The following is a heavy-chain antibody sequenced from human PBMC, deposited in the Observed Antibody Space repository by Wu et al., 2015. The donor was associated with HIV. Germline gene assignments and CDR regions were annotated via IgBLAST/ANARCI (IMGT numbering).Heavy chain of an antibody. CDR2: INPNSGGT. D-gene: IGHD6-13*01. V-gene: IGHV1-2*02. CDR1: GYTFTGYY. CDR3: ARNYSPGSSWPNDAFDI. J-gene: IGHJ3*02. Sequence: QVQLVQSGAEVKKPGASVKVSCKASGYTFTGYYMHWVRQAPGQGLEWMGWINPNSGGTNYAQKFQGRVTMTRDTSISTAYMELSRLRSDDTAVYYCARNYSPGSSWPNDAFDIWGQGTMVTVSS.